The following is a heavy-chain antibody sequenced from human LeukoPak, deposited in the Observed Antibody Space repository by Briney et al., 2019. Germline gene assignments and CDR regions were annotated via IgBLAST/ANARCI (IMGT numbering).Heavy chain of an antibody. CDR1: GFTFSSYS. J-gene: IGHJ4*02. Sequence: GGSLRLSCAASGFTFSSYSMNWVRQAPGKGLEWISCISRSSRTIYYADSVKGRFTISRDNAKNSLYLQMNSLRADDTAVYYCAKDLDGDFSSWYGFDYWGQGTLVTVSS. D-gene: IGHD6-13*01. V-gene: IGHV3-48*01. CDR3: AKDLDGDFSSWYGFDY. CDR2: ISRSSRTI.